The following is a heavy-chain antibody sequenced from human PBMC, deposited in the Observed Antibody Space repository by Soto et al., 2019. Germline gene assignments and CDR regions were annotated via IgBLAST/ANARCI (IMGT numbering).Heavy chain of an antibody. V-gene: IGHV1-69*02. Sequence: ASVKVSCKASGGTFSSYTISWVRQAPGQGLEWMGRIIPILGIANYAQKFQGRVTITADKSTSTAYMELSSLRSEDTAVYYCASGPYYYGSGSYYESGRYYYYYYMDVWGKGTTVTVSS. CDR2: IIPILGIA. CDR1: GGTFSSYT. D-gene: IGHD3-10*01. CDR3: ASGPYYYGSGSYYESGRYYYYYYMDV. J-gene: IGHJ6*03.